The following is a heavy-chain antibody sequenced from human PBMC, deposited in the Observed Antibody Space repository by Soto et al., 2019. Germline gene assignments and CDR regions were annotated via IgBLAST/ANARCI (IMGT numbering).Heavy chain of an antibody. CDR2: IYYSGST. J-gene: IGHJ5*02. D-gene: IGHD2-21*01. Sequence: SETLSLTCTVSGGSISSCGYYWSWIRQHPGKGLEWIGYIYYSGSTYYNPSLASRVTVSVDTSKNEFSLKLRSVTAADTAVYYCARQPTTGDTDLWFDPWGQGTLVTVSS. CDR1: GGSISSCGYY. CDR3: ARQPTTGDTDLWFDP. V-gene: IGHV4-39*01.